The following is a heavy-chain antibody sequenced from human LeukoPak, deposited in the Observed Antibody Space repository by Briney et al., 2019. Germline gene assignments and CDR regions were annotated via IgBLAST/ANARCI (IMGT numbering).Heavy chain of an antibody. Sequence: GGSLRLSCAASGFTFSSYAMSWVRQAPGKGLEWVSAISGSGGSTYYADSVKGRFTISRDNSKNTLYLQMNSLRAEDTAVYYCAKGKTGGGTGGHNFDYWGQGTLVSISS. J-gene: IGHJ4*02. CDR1: GFTFSSYA. CDR3: AKGKTGGGTGGHNFDY. V-gene: IGHV3-23*01. D-gene: IGHD1-14*01. CDR2: ISGSGGST.